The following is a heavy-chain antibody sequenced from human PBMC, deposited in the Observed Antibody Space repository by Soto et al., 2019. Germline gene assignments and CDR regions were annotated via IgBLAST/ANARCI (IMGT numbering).Heavy chain of an antibody. CDR3: AKTDYPESSGAFDF. V-gene: IGHV3-23*01. D-gene: IGHD3-22*01. CDR1: GFTFSSYA. J-gene: IGHJ4*02. CDR2: ISGSGGNT. Sequence: PVGSLRLSCAASGFTFSSYAMSWVRQAPGKGLEWVSTISGSGGNTYYADPVKGRCTLSRDNSKNTLYLQMNSLRAEDTGVYYCAKTDYPESSGAFDFWGQGALVTVSS.